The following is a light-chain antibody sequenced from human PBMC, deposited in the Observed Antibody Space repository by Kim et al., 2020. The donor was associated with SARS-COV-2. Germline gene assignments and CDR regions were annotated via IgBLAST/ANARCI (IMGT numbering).Light chain of an antibody. CDR1: QYITRR. V-gene: IGKV1-5*03. Sequence: ASVGDRVTITCRASQYITRRLAWYQQKPGKAPKVLISKASTLESGVPSTFSGSGSGTDFTLTISSLQPDDFATYYCQQYDTDPWTFGQGTKVDIK. J-gene: IGKJ1*01. CDR2: KAS. CDR3: QQYDTDPWT.